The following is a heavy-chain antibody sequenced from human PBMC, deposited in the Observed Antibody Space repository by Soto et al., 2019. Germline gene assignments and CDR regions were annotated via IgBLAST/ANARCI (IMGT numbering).Heavy chain of an antibody. V-gene: IGHV1-18*01. Sequence: QVQLVQSGAEVKKPGASVKVSCKASGYTFTSYGISWVRQAPGQGLEWMGWISAYNGNTNYAQKLQGRVTMTTDTSTSTAYMELRXXXXXDXXXXXXXXXXXXXXXXXWGQGTMVTVSS. CDR1: GYTFTSYG. CDR3: XXXXXXXXXXX. J-gene: IGHJ3*02. CDR2: ISAYNGNT.